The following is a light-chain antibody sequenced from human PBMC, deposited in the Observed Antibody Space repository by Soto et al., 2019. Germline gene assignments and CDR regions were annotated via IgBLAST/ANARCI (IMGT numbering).Light chain of an antibody. Sequence: EIVLTQSPATLSLSPGERATLSCRASQTVMNFFAWYQQKPGQAPRLLIYNASIRATGFPARFSGSGSGTEFTLTISSLEPEDSAVYYCHQRGSWPITFGGGTTGDMK. J-gene: IGKJ4*01. CDR3: HQRGSWPIT. CDR2: NAS. CDR1: QTVMNF. V-gene: IGKV3-11*01.